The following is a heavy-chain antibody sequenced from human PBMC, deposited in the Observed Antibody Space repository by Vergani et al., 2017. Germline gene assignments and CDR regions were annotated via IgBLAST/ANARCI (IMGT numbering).Heavy chain of an antibody. CDR2: ISGSGGST. Sequence: EVQLLESGGGLVQPGGSLRLSCAASGFTFSSYAMNWVRQAPGKGLEWVSAISGSGGSTYYADSVKGRFTISRDNSKNTLYLQMNSLRAEDTAVYYCAKDQRGVIGCMDVWGQGTTVTVSS. J-gene: IGHJ6*02. CDR3: AKDQRGVIGCMDV. CDR1: GFTFSSYA. D-gene: IGHD2-21*01. V-gene: IGHV3-23*01.